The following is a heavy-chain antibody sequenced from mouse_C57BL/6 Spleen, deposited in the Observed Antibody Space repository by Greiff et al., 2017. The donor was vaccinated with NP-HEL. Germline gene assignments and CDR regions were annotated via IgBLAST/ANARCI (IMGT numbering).Heavy chain of an antibody. CDR1: GYTFTSYW. D-gene: IGHD1-1*01. CDR2: IYPGSGST. CDR3: SREGYYYCSWYFDV. Sequence: QVQLQQPGAELVKPGASVKMSCKASGYTFTSYWITWVKQRPGQGLEWIGDIYPGSGSTNYNEKFKSKATMTVDTSSSTAYMQLSSLTSEDSAVYYCSREGYYYCSWYFDVWGTGTTVTVSS. V-gene: IGHV1-55*01. J-gene: IGHJ1*03.